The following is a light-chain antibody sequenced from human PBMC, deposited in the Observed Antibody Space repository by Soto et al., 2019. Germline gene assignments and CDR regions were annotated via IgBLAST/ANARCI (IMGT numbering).Light chain of an antibody. V-gene: IGLV2-14*01. CDR3: SSYSSSSANYV. Sequence: QSALTQPASVSGSPGQSITISCAGTSSDVGGYNFVSWYQQHPGKAPKLMIYDVSDRPSGVSNRFSGSKSGNTASLTISGLQAEDDADHYCSSYSSSSANYVFGTGTKLTVL. J-gene: IGLJ1*01. CDR2: DVS. CDR1: SSDVGGYNF.